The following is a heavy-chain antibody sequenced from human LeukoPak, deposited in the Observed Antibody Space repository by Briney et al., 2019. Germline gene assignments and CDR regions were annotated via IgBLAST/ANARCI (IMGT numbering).Heavy chain of an antibody. D-gene: IGHD1-1*01. CDR3: ARSQWNPGKTTQTT. CDR2: ISYDGSNK. V-gene: IGHV3-30-3*01. J-gene: IGHJ5*02. CDR1: GFTFSSYA. Sequence: PGRSLRLSCAASGFTFSSYAMHWVRQAPGKGLEWVAVISYDGSNKYYADSVKGRFTISRDNAKNSLYLQMNSLRAEDTAVYYCARSQWNPGKTTQTTWGQGTLVTVSS.